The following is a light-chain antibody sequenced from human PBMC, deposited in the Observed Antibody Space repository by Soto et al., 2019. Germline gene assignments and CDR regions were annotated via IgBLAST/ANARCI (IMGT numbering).Light chain of an antibody. CDR1: QGISNY. V-gene: IGKV1-27*01. CDR2: AAS. CDR3: QRYNSAPLT. Sequence: DIQMTQSPSYLSASVGARVTITCRASQGISNYLAWYQQKPGKVPKLLIYAASTLQSGVPSRFSGSGSGTYFTLTISSLQPEDVATYYCQRYNSAPLTFGGGTKVEIK. J-gene: IGKJ4*01.